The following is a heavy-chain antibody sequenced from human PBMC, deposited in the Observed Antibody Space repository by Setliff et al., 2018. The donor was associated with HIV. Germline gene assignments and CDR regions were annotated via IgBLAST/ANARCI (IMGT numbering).Heavy chain of an antibody. Sequence: PGGSLRLSCAASGFSFSSSAMHWVRQAPGKGPEWVAVMWNDGGVKYYADSVKGRFTISRDNAKSSLYLQMNSLRAEDTAVYYCARVKPHLRRSGTYWIVDYWGQGTLVTVSS. CDR1: GFSFSSSA. V-gene: IGHV3-33*01. D-gene: IGHD1-26*01. CDR2: MWNDGGVK. J-gene: IGHJ4*02. CDR3: ARVKPHLRRSGTYWIVDY.